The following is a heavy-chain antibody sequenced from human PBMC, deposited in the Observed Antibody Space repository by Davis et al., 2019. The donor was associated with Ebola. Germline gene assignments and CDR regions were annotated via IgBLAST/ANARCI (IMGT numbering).Heavy chain of an antibody. V-gene: IGHV3-73*01. CDR1: GFTFSGSA. Sequence: GESLKTSCAASGFTFSGSAMHWVRQASGTGLERVGRLRSKANSYATAYAASVKGRFTISRDDSKNTAYLQMNSLKTEDKAVYYCTSTTTVKEYWGQGTLVTVSS. J-gene: IGHJ4*02. D-gene: IGHD4-17*01. CDR2: LRSKANSYAT. CDR3: TSTTTVKEY.